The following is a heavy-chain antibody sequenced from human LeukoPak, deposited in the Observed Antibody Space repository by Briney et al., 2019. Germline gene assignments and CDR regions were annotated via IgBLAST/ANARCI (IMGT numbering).Heavy chain of an antibody. Sequence: PGGSLRLSCAASGFTFSSYWMSWVRQAPGKGLEWVANIKQDGSEKYYVDSVKGRFTISRDNSKNTLYLQMNSLRAEDTAVYYCAKDDTPSSIWGTYRTFDSWGQGTLVTVSS. V-gene: IGHV3-7*03. CDR2: IKQDGSEK. CDR1: GFTFSSYW. J-gene: IGHJ4*02. D-gene: IGHD3-16*02. CDR3: AKDDTPSSIWGTYRTFDS.